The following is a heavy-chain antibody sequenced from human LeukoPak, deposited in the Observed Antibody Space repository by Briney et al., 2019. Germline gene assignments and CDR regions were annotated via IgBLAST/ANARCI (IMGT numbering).Heavy chain of an antibody. CDR3: ARDLCWGCFDD. Sequence: GGSLRLSCAASGFTFNTYGMTWVRQAPGKGLEWVSAITSSGGSTYYGDSVKGRFTTSRDNSRNTLYLQMNSLRVDDTAVYYCARDLCWGCFDDWGQGNLVTVSS. CDR2: ITSSGGST. D-gene: IGHD3-10*02. J-gene: IGHJ4*02. CDR1: GFTFNTYG. V-gene: IGHV3-23*01.